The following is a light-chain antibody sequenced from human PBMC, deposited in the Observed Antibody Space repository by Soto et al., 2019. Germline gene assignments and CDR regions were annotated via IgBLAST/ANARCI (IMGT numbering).Light chain of an antibody. Sequence: EIVLTQSPGTLSLSPGERATLSCRASQSVSSSYLAWYQQKPGQDPRLIIYGASSRATGIPDRFSGSGSGTDFTLTISRLEPEVFAVYYCQQYGSSPRTFGQGTKVEIK. J-gene: IGKJ1*01. CDR2: GAS. V-gene: IGKV3-20*01. CDR1: QSVSSSY. CDR3: QQYGSSPRT.